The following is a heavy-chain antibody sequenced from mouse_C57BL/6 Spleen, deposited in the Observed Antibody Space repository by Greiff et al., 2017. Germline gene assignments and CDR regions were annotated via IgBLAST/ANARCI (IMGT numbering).Heavy chain of an antibody. J-gene: IGHJ4*01. V-gene: IGHV5-9-1*02. CDR1: GFTFSSYA. Sequence: EVKVEESGEGLVKPGGSLKLSCAASGFTFSSYAMSWVRQTPEKRLEWVAYISSGGDYIYYADTVKGRFTISRDNARNTLYLQMSSLKSEETAMYYCTRDTDGYYAMDYWGQGTSVTVSS. CDR3: TRDTDGYYAMDY. D-gene: IGHD1-1*01. CDR2: ISSGGDYI.